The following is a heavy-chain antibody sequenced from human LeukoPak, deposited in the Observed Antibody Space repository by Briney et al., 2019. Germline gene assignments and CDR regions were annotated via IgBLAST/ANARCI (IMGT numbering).Heavy chain of an antibody. Sequence: SVKVSCKASGGTLISYTIIWGRQAPGKGLEGGGRVIPILGIANYAQKFQGRVTITADKSTSTAYMELSSLRSEDTAVYYCARDGSGYIVVVPAATWGQGTLVTVSS. CDR3: ARDGSGYIVVVPAAT. CDR1: GGTLISYT. CDR2: VIPILGIA. D-gene: IGHD2-2*01. J-gene: IGHJ4*02. V-gene: IGHV1-69*04.